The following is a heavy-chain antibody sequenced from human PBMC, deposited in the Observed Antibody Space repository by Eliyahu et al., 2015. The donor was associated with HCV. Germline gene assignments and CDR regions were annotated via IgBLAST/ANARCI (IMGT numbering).Heavy chain of an antibody. CDR1: XFPFXXYW. Sequence: EVQLVESXGGLVQPGGSLRLSCAASXFPFXXYWRSWVRQAPGKGLEWVANIKPDGSEKYSVDSVKGRFTISRDNAKNSLFLQMDSLRAEDTAIYYCARGDYYDSSGNYIDAFDIWGQGTMVTVSS. CDR2: IKPDGSEK. J-gene: IGHJ3*02. D-gene: IGHD3-22*01. V-gene: IGHV3-7*03. CDR3: ARGDYYDSSGNYIDAFDI.